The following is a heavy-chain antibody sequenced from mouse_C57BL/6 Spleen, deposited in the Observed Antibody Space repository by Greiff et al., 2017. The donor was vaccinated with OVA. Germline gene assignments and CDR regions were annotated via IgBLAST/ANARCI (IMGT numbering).Heavy chain of an antibody. J-gene: IGHJ3*01. CDR2: IDPENGDT. D-gene: IGHD1-1*01. CDR1: GFNIKDDY. CDR3: TSGNYGSPFAY. Sequence: VQLQQSGAELVRPGASVKLSCTASGFNIKDDYMHWVKQRPEQGLEWIGWIDPENGDTEYASKFKGKATITADTSSNTAYLQLSSLTSEDTAGYYYTSGNYGSPFAYWGQGTLVTVSA. V-gene: IGHV14-4*01.